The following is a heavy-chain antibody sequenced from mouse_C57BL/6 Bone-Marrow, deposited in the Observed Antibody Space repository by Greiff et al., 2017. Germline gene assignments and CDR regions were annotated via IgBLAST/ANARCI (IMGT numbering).Heavy chain of an antibody. CDR3: ARNGSSYDWYFDV. D-gene: IGHD1-1*01. CDR1: GYTFTDYY. Sequence: VQLQQSGAELVRPGASVKLSCKASGYTFTDYYINWVKQRPGQGLEWIARIYPGSGNTYYNEKFKGKATLTAEKSSSTAYMQLSSLTSDDSAVYFCARNGSSYDWYFDVWGTGTTVTVSA. V-gene: IGHV1-76*01. CDR2: IYPGSGNT. J-gene: IGHJ1*03.